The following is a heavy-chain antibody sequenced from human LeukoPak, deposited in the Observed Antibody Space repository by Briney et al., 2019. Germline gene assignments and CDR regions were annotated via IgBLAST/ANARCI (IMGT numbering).Heavy chain of an antibody. J-gene: IGHJ6*02. V-gene: IGHV1-18*01. CDR2: ISPYNGNT. CDR1: GYTFINYG. Sequence: ASVKVSCKASGYTFINYGISWVRQAPGQGLEWMGWISPYNGNTNYAQKLQGRVTMTRNTSISTAYMELSSLRSEDTAVYYCARSGIIPAAIRGYYYYGMDVWGQGTTVTVSS. D-gene: IGHD2-2*02. CDR3: ARSGIIPAAIRGYYYYGMDV.